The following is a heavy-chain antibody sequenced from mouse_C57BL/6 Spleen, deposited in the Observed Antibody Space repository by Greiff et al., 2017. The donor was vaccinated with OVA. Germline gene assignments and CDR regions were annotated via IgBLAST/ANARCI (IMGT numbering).Heavy chain of an antibody. V-gene: IGHV1-42*01. CDR2: INPSTGGT. Sequence: EVQLPQSGPELVKPGASVKISCKASGYSFTGYYMNWVKQSPEKSLEWIGEINPSTGGTTYNQKFKAKATLTVDKSSSTAYMQLKSLTSEDSAVYYCARTNYGSSGFAYWGQGTLVTVSA. CDR3: ARTNYGSSGFAY. J-gene: IGHJ3*01. D-gene: IGHD1-1*01. CDR1: GYSFTGYY.